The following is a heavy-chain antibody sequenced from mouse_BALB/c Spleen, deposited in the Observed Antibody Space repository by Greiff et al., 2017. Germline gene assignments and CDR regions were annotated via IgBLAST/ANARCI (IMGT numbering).Heavy chain of an antibody. Sequence: QVQLKQSAAELARPGASVKMSCKASGYTFTSYTMHWVKQRPGQGLEWIGYINPSSGYTEYNQKFKDKTTLTADKSSSTAYMQLSSLTSEDSAVYYCARRDIYYDYYWYFDVWGAGTTVTVSS. D-gene: IGHD2-4*01. V-gene: IGHV1-4*02. J-gene: IGHJ1*01. CDR1: GYTFTSYT. CDR3: ARRDIYYDYYWYFDV. CDR2: INPSSGYT.